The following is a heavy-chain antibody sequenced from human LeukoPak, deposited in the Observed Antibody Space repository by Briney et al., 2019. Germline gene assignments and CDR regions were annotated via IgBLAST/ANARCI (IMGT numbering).Heavy chain of an antibody. Sequence: GGSLRLSCAASGFTFSSHAMSWVRQAPGKGLEWVSAISATGSSLYYADSVKGRFTISRDSSQNTLFLQMNSLRAEDTAVYYCAKVRDVYGQFDYWGQGALVTVSS. J-gene: IGHJ4*02. V-gene: IGHV3-23*01. CDR2: ISATGSSL. CDR1: GFTFSSHA. D-gene: IGHD5/OR15-5a*01. CDR3: AKVRDVYGQFDY.